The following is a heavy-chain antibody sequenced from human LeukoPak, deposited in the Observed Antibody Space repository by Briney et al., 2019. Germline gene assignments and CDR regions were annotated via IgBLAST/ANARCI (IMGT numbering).Heavy chain of an antibody. CDR3: ARDDSSSSKETAFDY. CDR2: IYTTGSI. Sequence: SETLSLTCTDSGGSISSGSYYWSWIRQPAGKGLEWIGRIYTTGSINYNPSLKSRVTISVDTSKNQFSLKLSSVTAADTAVYYCARDDSSSSKETAFDYWGQGTLVTVSS. D-gene: IGHD6-6*01. CDR1: GGSISSGSYY. J-gene: IGHJ4*02. V-gene: IGHV4-61*02.